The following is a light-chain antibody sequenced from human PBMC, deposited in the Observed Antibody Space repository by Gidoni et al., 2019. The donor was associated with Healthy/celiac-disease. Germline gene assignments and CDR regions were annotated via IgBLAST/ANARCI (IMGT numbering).Light chain of an antibody. J-gene: IGKJ1*01. V-gene: IGKV1-NL1*01. CDR1: QGISNS. CDR3: QQYYSTPWT. CDR2: AAS. Sequence: DIQITQSPSSLSASVGDRFTITCRASQGISNSLAWYQQKPGKAPKLLLYAASRLESGVPSRFSGSGSGTDYTLTISSLQPEDFATYYCQQYYSTPWTFGQGTKVEIK.